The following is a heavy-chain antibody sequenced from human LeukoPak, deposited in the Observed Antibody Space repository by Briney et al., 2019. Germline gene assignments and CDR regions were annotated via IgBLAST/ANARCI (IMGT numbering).Heavy chain of an antibody. V-gene: IGHV4-59*08. CDR2: IYYSGST. D-gene: IGHD6-13*01. CDR3: ARRGYTSSTYYFDY. J-gene: IGHJ4*02. CDR1: GGSISSYY. Sequence: PSETLSLTCTVSGGSISSYYWSWIRQPPGKGLGWIAYIYYSGSTNYNPSLKSRVTISADTSKNQFSLKLSSVTAADTAVYYCARRGYTSSTYYFDYWGQGTLVTVSS.